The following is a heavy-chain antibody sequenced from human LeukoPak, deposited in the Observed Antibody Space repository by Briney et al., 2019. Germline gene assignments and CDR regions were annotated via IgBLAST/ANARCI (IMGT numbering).Heavy chain of an antibody. CDR3: ARGTGL. CDR1: GYSISSGYY. CDR2: IYYSGTT. Sequence: SETLSLTCTASGYSISSGYYWGWIRQPPGKGLEWIGSIYYSGTTYYNPSLKSRVTISVDTSKNQFSLKLSSVTAADTAVYYCARGTGLWGQGTLVTVSS. V-gene: IGHV4-38-2*02. D-gene: IGHD3/OR15-3a*01. J-gene: IGHJ4*02.